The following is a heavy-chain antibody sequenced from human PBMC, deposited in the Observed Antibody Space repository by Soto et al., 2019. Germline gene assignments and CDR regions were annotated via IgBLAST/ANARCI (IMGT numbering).Heavy chain of an antibody. J-gene: IGHJ3*02. CDR1: GFTFSTYA. D-gene: IGHD3-10*01. CDR2: ISGSGGST. Sequence: EVQLLESGGGLVQPGGSLRLSCAASGFTFSTYAMSWVRQAPGKGLLWVSAISGSGGSTFYADSVKGRFTISRDNSMNTLFLQMYSLRTEDTAVYYCAHPRGFGVFDAYDIWGQGTMVTVSS. V-gene: IGHV3-23*01. CDR3: AHPRGFGVFDAYDI.